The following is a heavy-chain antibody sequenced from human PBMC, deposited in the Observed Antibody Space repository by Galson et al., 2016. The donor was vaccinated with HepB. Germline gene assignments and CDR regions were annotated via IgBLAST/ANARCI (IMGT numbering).Heavy chain of an antibody. V-gene: IGHV3-21*01. J-gene: IGHJ4*02. CDR3: AKDSILDD. Sequence: SLRLSCAASGFTFSHYTMNWVRQPPGKGLEWVSSISISSNFIHYEDSVKGRFTISRDNAKNSLFLQMSSLRAEDTAIYYCAKDSILDDWGQGILVTVSS. D-gene: IGHD3-3*01. CDR1: GFTFSHYT. CDR2: ISISSNFI.